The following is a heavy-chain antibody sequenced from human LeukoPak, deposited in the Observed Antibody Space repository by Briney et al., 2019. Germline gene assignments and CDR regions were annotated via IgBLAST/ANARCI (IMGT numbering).Heavy chain of an antibody. V-gene: IGHV3-33*01. Sequence: PGGSLRLSCAASGFTFSSYAMQWVRQAPGKGLEWVALISFDGSKEYYADSVKGRFTISRDNAKNSLYLQMNSLRAEDTALYYCARGAYCSSTSCYKNYYYYMDVWGKGTTVTVSS. CDR3: ARGAYCSSTSCYKNYYYYMDV. J-gene: IGHJ6*03. CDR1: GFTFSSYA. CDR2: ISFDGSKE. D-gene: IGHD2-2*02.